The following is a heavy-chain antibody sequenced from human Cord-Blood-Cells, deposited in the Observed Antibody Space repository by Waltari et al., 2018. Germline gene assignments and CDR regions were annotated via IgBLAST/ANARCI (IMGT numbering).Heavy chain of an antibody. CDR2: IWYDGSNK. CDR1: GFTFSSYG. CDR3: ARDSSGFDY. J-gene: IGHJ4*02. V-gene: IGHV3-33*01. D-gene: IGHD6-19*01. Sequence: QVQLVESGGGVVQPGRSLRLSCAASGFTFSSYGMHWVRQAPGKGVEWVAVIWYDGSNKYYADSVKGRFTISRDNSKNTLYLQMNSLRAEDTAVYYCARDSSGFDYWGQGTLVTVSS.